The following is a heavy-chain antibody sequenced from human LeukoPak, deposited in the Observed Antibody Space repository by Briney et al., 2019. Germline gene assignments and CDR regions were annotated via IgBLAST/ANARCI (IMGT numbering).Heavy chain of an antibody. Sequence: SETLSLTCTVSGGSISSSSSYWGWIRQPPGKGLEWIGSIYYSGSTYYNPSLKSRVTISVDTSKNQFSLKLSSVTAADTAVYYCARHMGYGDTGYFDYWGQGTLVTVSS. CDR3: ARHMGYGDTGYFDY. V-gene: IGHV4-39*01. CDR2: IYYSGST. D-gene: IGHD4-17*01. CDR1: GGSISSSSSY. J-gene: IGHJ4*02.